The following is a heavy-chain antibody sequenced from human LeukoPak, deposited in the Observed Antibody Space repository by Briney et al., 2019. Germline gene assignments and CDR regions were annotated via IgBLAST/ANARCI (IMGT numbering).Heavy chain of an antibody. CDR3: ARDYTGGWNDY. J-gene: IGHJ4*02. D-gene: IGHD7-27*01. CDR1: GFTFSSYW. Sequence: PGGSLRLSCAASGFTFSSYWMSWVRQAPGKGLEWVANIKQDGSEKNYVDSVKGRFTISRDNAKNSLYLRMNSLRAEDTAVYYCARDYTGGWNDYWGQGTLVTVSS. CDR2: IKQDGSEK. V-gene: IGHV3-7*01.